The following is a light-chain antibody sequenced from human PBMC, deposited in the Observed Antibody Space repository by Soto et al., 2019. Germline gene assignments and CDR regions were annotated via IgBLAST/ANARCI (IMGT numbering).Light chain of an antibody. CDR3: QQRSDWPPWT. V-gene: IGKV3-11*01. CDR1: QSVDRY. CDR2: DAS. Sequence: IVLPQSPATLSLAPGERAPLSCRASQSVDRYLAWYQQKPGQVPRLLIYDASNRATGIPARFSGSGSGTDFTLTISSLEPEDFAVYYCQQRSDWPPWTFGQGTKVDIK. J-gene: IGKJ1*01.